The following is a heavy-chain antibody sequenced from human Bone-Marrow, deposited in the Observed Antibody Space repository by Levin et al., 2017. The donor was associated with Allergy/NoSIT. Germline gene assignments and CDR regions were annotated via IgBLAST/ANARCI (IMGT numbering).Heavy chain of an antibody. CDR1: GYTFTDYE. J-gene: IGHJ4*02. D-gene: IGHD3-3*01. CDR2: ISPYNGNT. CDR3: AREGGRSVNGFWRGYYPFDH. V-gene: IGHV1-18*01. Sequence: ASVKVSCKTSGYTFTDYEISWVRQAPGQGFEWMGWISPYNGNTDYAQNFQGRVTMTTDTVGTTVHMELRGLRDDDTAVYYCAREGGRSVNGFWRGYYPFDHWGRGTLVTVSS.